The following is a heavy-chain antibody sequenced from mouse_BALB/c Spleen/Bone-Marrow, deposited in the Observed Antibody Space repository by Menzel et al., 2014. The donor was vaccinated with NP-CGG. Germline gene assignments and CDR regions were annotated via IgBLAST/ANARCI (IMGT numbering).Heavy chain of an antibody. D-gene: IGHD2-4*01. CDR2: IYPGDFNT. J-gene: IGHJ4*01. V-gene: IGHV1S56*01. CDR1: GYTFXSFY. CDR3: ARKSQRAYDSMIY. Sequence: VQLQESGPELVKPGASVRISCKASGYTFXSFYIHWVRQRPGQGLEWIGWIYPGDFNTKYNEKFKGKATLTADKSSSTASMQLSSLTSEDSAVYFCARKSQRAYDSMIYWGQGTSVTVSS.